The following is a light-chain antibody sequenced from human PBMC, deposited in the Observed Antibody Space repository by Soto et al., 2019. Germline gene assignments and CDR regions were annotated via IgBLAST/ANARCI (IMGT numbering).Light chain of an antibody. J-gene: IGLJ3*02. V-gene: IGLV6-57*01. Sequence: NFMLTQPHSVSESPGKTVTISCTRSSGSIASNSVQWYQQRPGSSPTIVIYEHNQRPSGVPDRFSGSTDRSSNSASLIISGLKIDDEADYFCQSYDAFNLVFGGGTKLTVL. CDR3: QSYDAFNLV. CDR1: SGSIASNS. CDR2: EHN.